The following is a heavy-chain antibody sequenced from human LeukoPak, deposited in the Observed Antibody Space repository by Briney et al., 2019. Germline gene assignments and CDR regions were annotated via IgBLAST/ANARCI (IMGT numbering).Heavy chain of an antibody. J-gene: IGHJ6*02. CDR3: ASSSSFDYYYYYGMDV. D-gene: IGHD6-6*01. CDR2: IYYSGST. Sequence: SETLSLTCTVSGGSISSYYWSWIRQPPGKGLEWIGYIYYSGSTNYNPSLKSRVTISVDTSKNRFSLKLSSVTAADTAVYYCASSSSFDYYYYYGMDVWGQGTTVTVSS. CDR1: GGSISSYY. V-gene: IGHV4-59*01.